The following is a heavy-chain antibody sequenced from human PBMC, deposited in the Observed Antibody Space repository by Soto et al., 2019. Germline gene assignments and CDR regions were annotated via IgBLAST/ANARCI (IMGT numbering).Heavy chain of an antibody. Sequence: EVQLVESGGGLVQPGGSLRLSCAASGFTFSNYWMDWVRQAPGKGLVWVSRIKRDGSSISYADSVKGRGTISRDNAKNTLYRQRNSLRAEDTAVYYCARDGGRGGDLDYWGQGTLVTVSS. D-gene: IGHD2-21*02. CDR3: ARDGGRGGDLDY. V-gene: IGHV3-74*01. CDR2: IKRDGSSI. CDR1: GFTFSNYW. J-gene: IGHJ4*02.